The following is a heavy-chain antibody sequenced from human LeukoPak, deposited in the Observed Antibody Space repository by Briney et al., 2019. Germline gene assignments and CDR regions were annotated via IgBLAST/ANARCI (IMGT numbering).Heavy chain of an antibody. D-gene: IGHD6-6*01. J-gene: IGHJ6*03. V-gene: IGHV4-34*01. CDR1: GGSFSGYY. CDR3: ARQDLALTSSYYYYYYMDV. CDR2: INHSGST. Sequence: SGTLSLTCAVYGGSFSGYYWSWIRQPPGKGLEWIGEINHSGSTNYNPSLKSRVTISVDTSKNQFSLKLSSVTAADTAVYYCARQDLALTSSYYYYYYMDVWGKGTTVTVSS.